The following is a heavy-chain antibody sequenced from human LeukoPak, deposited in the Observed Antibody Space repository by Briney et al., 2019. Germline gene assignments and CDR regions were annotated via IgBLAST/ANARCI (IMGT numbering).Heavy chain of an antibody. Sequence: GGSLRLSCAASGFTFSSYWMGWVRQAPGKGLGWVANIKQDGSEKYYVDSVKGRFTISRDNAKNSLYLQMNSLRAEDTAVYYCARRGSSGWYRAFDIWGQGTMVTVSS. V-gene: IGHV3-7*01. CDR1: GFTFSSYW. D-gene: IGHD6-19*01. CDR2: IKQDGSEK. J-gene: IGHJ3*02. CDR3: ARRGSSGWYRAFDI.